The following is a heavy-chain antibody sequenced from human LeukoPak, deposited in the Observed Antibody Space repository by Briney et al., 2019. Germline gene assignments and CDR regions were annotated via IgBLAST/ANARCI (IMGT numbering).Heavy chain of an antibody. CDR2: IRYDGSNK. D-gene: IGHD3-22*01. V-gene: IGHV3-30*02. Sequence: GGSLRLSCAASGFTFSSYGMHWVRQAPGKGLEWVAFIRYDGSNKYYADSVKGRFTISRDNSKNTLYLQMNRLRAEDTAVYYCAKDRPSQYHYDSSGCLDYWGQGNMVTVSS. CDR3: AKDRPSQYHYDSSGCLDY. J-gene: IGHJ4*02. CDR1: GFTFSSYG.